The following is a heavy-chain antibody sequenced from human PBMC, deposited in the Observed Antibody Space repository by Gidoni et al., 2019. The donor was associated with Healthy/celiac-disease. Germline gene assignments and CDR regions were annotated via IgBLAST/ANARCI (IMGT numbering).Heavy chain of an antibody. D-gene: IGHD6-13*01. CDR1: GFTFSSYA. CDR2: ISGSGGST. Sequence: EVQLLESGGGLVQPGGSLRLSCAASGFTFSSYAMSWVRQAPGKGLEWVSAISGSGGSTYYADSVKGRFTISRDNSKNTLYLQMNSLRAEDTAVYYCAKALYPRRIAAAGTDYWGQGTLVTVSS. CDR3: AKALYPRRIAAAGTDY. V-gene: IGHV3-23*01. J-gene: IGHJ4*02.